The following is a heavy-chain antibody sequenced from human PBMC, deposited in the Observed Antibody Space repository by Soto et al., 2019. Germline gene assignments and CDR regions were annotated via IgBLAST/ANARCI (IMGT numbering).Heavy chain of an antibody. CDR1: GGSISSGGYY. Sequence: QVQLQESGPGLVKPSQTLSLTCTVSGGSISSGGYYWSWIRQHPGKVLEWIGYIYYSGSTYYNPSLKSRVTLSVDTSKNQFSLKLSSVTAADTAVYYCARSIAVAATGWFDPWGQGTLVTVSS. CDR2: IYYSGST. CDR3: ARSIAVAATGWFDP. V-gene: IGHV4-31*03. D-gene: IGHD6-19*01. J-gene: IGHJ5*02.